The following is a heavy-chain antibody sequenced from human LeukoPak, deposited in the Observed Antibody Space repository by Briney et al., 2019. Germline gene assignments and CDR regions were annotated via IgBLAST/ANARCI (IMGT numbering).Heavy chain of an antibody. D-gene: IGHD2-15*01. V-gene: IGHV4-39*01. Sequence: SETLSLTCTVSGGSVSGGSISSYYWSWIRQPPGKGLEWIGFIAYTGSTYYNPSLKSRVTISVDTSKNQFSLKLSSVTAADTAVYYCARRQYCSGGSCSRGYAFDIWGQGTMVTVSS. CDR3: ARRQYCSGGSCSRGYAFDI. J-gene: IGHJ3*02. CDR1: GGSVSGGSISSYY. CDR2: IAYTGST.